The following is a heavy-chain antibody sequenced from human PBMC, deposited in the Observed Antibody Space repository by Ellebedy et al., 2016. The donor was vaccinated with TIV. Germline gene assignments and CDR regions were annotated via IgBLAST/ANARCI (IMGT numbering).Heavy chain of an antibody. Sequence: PGGSLRLSCAASGFTFSSYAMQWVRQAPGKGLEWVAGISFDGSNKYYADSVKGRFTIYRDNSKNTLYLQTSSLRDEDTAMYSCARDFVQVAAATGDYYYYYAMDVWGQGTTVTVSS. CDR2: ISFDGSNK. V-gene: IGHV3-30-3*01. CDR1: GFTFSSYA. J-gene: IGHJ6*02. CDR3: ARDFVQVAAATGDYYYYYAMDV. D-gene: IGHD2-15*01.